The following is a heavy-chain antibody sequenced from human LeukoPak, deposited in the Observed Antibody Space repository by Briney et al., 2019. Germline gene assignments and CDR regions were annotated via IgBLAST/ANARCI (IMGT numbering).Heavy chain of an antibody. Sequence: GGSLRLSCAASGFTFSDYYMSWIRQAPGKGLEWVSYISSSGSTIYYADSVKGRFTISRDNAKNSLYLQMNSLRAEDTAVYYCARGYYYDSSGYYRGPTDAFDIWGQGTMVTVSS. J-gene: IGHJ3*02. D-gene: IGHD3-22*01. CDR2: ISSSGSTI. CDR1: GFTFSDYY. V-gene: IGHV3-11*01. CDR3: ARGYYYDSSGYYRGPTDAFDI.